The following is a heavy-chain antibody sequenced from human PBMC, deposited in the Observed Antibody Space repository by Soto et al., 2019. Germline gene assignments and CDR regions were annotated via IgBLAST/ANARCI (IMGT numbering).Heavy chain of an antibody. CDR1: VFTFINYW. CDR3: AKIRGDYTVFDY. Sequence: PGGSLRLSCSPSVFTFINYWMSWFLQAPGQGLEWVASIKQDGIVKHYVDSVKGRFTISRDNAEKSLHLQMNSLRAEDTAVYYCAKIRGDYTVFDYWGQRARVTVSS. D-gene: IGHD4-17*01. J-gene: IGHJ4*02. V-gene: IGHV3-7*03. CDR2: IKQDGIVK.